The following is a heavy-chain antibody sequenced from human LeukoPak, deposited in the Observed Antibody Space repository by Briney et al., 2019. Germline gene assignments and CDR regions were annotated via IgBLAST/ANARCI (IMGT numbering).Heavy chain of an antibody. J-gene: IGHJ4*02. CDR3: VIFVPSYSFDY. CDR2: ISANGGST. V-gene: IGHV3-64D*09. Sequence: TGGSLRLSCSASGFTFSTYAIHWVRQAPGKGLEYVSGISANGGSTYYTDPVKGRFTISRDNSKNTLYLQMSSLRADDTAVYYCVIFVPSYSFDYWGQGTLVTVSS. CDR1: GFTFSTYA. D-gene: IGHD2-2*01.